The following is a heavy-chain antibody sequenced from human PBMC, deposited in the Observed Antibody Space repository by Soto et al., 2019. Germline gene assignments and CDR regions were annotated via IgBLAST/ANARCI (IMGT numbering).Heavy chain of an antibody. CDR1: DYSISSGSY. D-gene: IGHD1-26*01. V-gene: IGHV4-38-2*01. J-gene: IGHJ4*02. CDR2: IYHGGTT. CDR3: ARAPQSLGHFDY. Sequence: SETLSLTCAVSDYSISSGSYWDWIRQPPGQGLEWIGSIYHGGTTYYNPSLKSRVTISVXXXXXHXSXKXXXVTAXDTAVYYCARAPQSLGHFDYWGQGTQVTVSS.